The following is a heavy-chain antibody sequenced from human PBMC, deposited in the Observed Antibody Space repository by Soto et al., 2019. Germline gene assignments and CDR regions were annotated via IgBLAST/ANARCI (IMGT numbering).Heavy chain of an antibody. D-gene: IGHD4-4*01. CDR3: AKSSTAEYYYYGMDV. Sequence: QVYLVESGGGVVQPGRSLRLSCAVSGLTCSSYGMHWVRQAPGKGLEWVAVISYDGSKKYYADSVKGRFTISRDNSKNTVYLQMNSLRPEDTAVYYCAKSSTAEYYYYGMDVWGQGTTVTVSS. V-gene: IGHV3-30*18. CDR1: GLTCSSYG. J-gene: IGHJ6*02. CDR2: ISYDGSKK.